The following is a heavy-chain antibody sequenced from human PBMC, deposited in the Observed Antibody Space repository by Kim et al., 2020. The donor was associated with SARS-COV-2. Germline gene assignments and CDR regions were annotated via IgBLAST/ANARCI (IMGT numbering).Heavy chain of an antibody. CDR1: GGSFSGYY. CDR2: INHSGST. CDR3: ARGIDGGPLWFGEDY. D-gene: IGHD3-10*01. J-gene: IGHJ4*02. Sequence: SETLSLTCAVYGGSFSGYYWSWIRQPPGKGLEWIGEINHSGSTNYNPSLKSRVTISVDTSKNQFSLKLSSVTAADTAVYYCARGIDGGPLWFGEDYWGQGTLVTVSS. V-gene: IGHV4-34*01.